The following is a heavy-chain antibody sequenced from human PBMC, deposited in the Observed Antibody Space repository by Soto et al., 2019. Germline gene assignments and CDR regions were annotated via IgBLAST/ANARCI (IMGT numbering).Heavy chain of an antibody. V-gene: IGHV3-66*01. CDR3: ARDFGSGILDY. J-gene: IGHJ4*02. Sequence: EVQLVESGGGLVQPGGSPSLSCAASGFTVSSNYMSWVRQAPGKGLEWVSVIYSGGSTYYADSVKGRFTISRDNSKNTLYLQMNSLRAEDTAVYYCARDFGSGILDYWGQGTLVTVSS. D-gene: IGHD3-3*01. CDR2: IYSGGST. CDR1: GFTVSSNY.